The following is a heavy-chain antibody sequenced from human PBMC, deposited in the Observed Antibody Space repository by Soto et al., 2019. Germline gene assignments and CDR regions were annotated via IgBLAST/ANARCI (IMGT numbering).Heavy chain of an antibody. Sequence: QVQLVESGGGVVQPGRSLRLSCAASGFTFSSYGMHWVRQAPGKGLEWVAVIWYDGSNKYYADSVKGRFTISRDNSKNTLYLQMNSLRAEDTAVYYCARILGYCSGGSCYSSPDENYASYYYYGMDVWGQGTTVTVSS. CDR1: GFTFSSYG. CDR3: ARILGYCSGGSCYSSPDENYASYYYYGMDV. V-gene: IGHV3-33*01. CDR2: IWYDGSNK. D-gene: IGHD2-15*01. J-gene: IGHJ6*02.